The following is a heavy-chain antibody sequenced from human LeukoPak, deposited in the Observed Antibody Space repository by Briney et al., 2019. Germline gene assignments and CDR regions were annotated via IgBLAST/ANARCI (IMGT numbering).Heavy chain of an antibody. J-gene: IGHJ4*02. CDR1: GFTFSSYG. Sequence: GGSLSLSWEASGFTFSSYGRNWVGRAPGKGLEWVSYISSSSSTIYYADSVKGRFTISRDNAKNSLYLQMNSLRAEDTAVYYCARGGFDYWGQGTLVTVSS. CDR3: ARGGFDY. V-gene: IGHV3-48*04. D-gene: IGHD3-16*01. CDR2: ISSSSSTI.